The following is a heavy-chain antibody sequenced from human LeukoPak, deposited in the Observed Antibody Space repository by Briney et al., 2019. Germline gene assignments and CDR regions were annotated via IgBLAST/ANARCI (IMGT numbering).Heavy chain of an antibody. CDR2: ISSSSSYI. V-gene: IGHV3-21*01. CDR1: GFTFNIFT. D-gene: IGHD3-22*01. Sequence: GGSLRLSCAASGFTFNIFTMNWVRQAPGRGLEWVSSISSSSSYIYYADSVKGRFTISRDNAESSLYLQMNSLRTEDTAVYYCARYFDSSGYSPHLDYWGQGTLVTVSS. J-gene: IGHJ4*02. CDR3: ARYFDSSGYSPHLDY.